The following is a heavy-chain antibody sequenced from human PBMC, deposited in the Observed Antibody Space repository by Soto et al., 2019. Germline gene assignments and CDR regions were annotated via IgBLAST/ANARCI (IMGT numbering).Heavy chain of an antibody. D-gene: IGHD3-16*02. CDR2: ITSRRYGGTT. CDR1: GFTFGDYA. CDR3: TTFDYILGNYRYRWAF. V-gene: IGHV3-49*03. Sequence: GGSLRLSCSGSGFTFGDYALSWFRQAPGKGLEWVSFITSRRYGGTTHYAASVKGRFTISRDDSKSIAFLQMNSLKIEDTAVYYCTTFDYILGNYRYRWAFWGPGPLVTVFS. J-gene: IGHJ4*02.